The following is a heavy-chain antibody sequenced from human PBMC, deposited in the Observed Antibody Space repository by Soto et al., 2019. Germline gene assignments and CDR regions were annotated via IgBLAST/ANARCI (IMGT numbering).Heavy chain of an antibody. D-gene: IGHD2-15*01. CDR1: GFTFSSYS. CDR2: ISSSSSTI. CDR3: ARDKGRSPLDY. V-gene: IGHV3-48*01. Sequence: GGALRLSCAASGFTFSSYSMNWVRQAPGKGLEWVSYISSSSSTIYYADSVKGRFTISRDNAKNSLYLQMNSLRAEDTAVYYCARDKGRSPLDYWGQGTLVTVSS. J-gene: IGHJ4*02.